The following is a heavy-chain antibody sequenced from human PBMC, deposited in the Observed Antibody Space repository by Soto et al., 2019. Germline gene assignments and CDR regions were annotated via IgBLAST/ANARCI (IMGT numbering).Heavy chain of an antibody. CDR1: GGTFSSYA. V-gene: IGHV1-69*06. Sequence: QVQLVQSGGEVKKPGPSLNVSCKASGGTFSSYAISWVRQAPGQGLEWMGGIIPIFGTSNYAQKFQDRVTFTANTSTSTAYMGLSSLRSEDTAVYYCARASTDCTSTSCTPPCYYYAMDVWGQGTTVTVSS. J-gene: IGHJ6*02. CDR2: IIPIFGTS. CDR3: ARASTDCTSTSCTPPCYYYAMDV. D-gene: IGHD2-2*01.